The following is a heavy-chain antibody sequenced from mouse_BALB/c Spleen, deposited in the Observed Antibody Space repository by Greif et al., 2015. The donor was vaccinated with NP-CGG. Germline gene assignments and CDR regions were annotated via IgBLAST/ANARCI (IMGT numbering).Heavy chain of an antibody. CDR2: IYPGDGDT. CDR1: GYTFTSYW. Sequence: VQVVESGAELARPGASVKLSCKASGYTFTSYWMQWVKQRPGQGLEWIGAIYPGDGDTGYTQKFKGKATLTADKSSSTASMQLSSLASEDSAVYYCARSEYGWLAYWGQGTLVTVSA. J-gene: IGHJ3*01. D-gene: IGHD2-10*02. CDR3: ARSEYGWLAY. V-gene: IGHV1-87*01.